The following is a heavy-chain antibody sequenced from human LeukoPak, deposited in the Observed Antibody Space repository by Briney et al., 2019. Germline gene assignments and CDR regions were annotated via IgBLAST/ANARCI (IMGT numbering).Heavy chain of an antibody. V-gene: IGHV1-8*03. D-gene: IGHD3-22*01. CDR3: ARAPYYYDKGLDY. Sequence: GASVKVSCKASGYTFTSYDINWVRQATGQGLEWMGWMNPNSGNTGYAQKFQGRVTITRNTSISTAHMELSSLRSEDTAVYYCARAPYYYDKGLDYWGQGTLVTVSS. CDR2: MNPNSGNT. J-gene: IGHJ4*02. CDR1: GYTFTSYD.